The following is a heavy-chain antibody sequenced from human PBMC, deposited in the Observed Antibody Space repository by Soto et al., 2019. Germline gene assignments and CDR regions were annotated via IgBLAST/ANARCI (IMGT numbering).Heavy chain of an antibody. D-gene: IGHD6-19*01. CDR3: ARGHSSGWLNYYYCYGMEF. V-gene: IGHV1-2*04. CDR2: INPNSGGT. CDR1: GYTFTGYY. J-gene: IGHJ6*01. Sequence: GASVKVSCKASGYTFTGYYIHWVRQAPLQVLEWMVCINPNSGGTKYAQKFQGWVTMTRDTSISTAYMELSRLRSDDTAVYYCARGHSSGWLNYYYCYGMEFWGQGTSVTVSS.